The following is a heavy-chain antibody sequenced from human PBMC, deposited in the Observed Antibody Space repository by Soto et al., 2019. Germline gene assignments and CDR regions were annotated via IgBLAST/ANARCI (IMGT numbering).Heavy chain of an antibody. CDR1: GGSFSGYY. CDR2: INHSGST. V-gene: IGHV4-34*01. J-gene: IGHJ5*02. CDR3: ARGQGYCSGGSCYAFLPGVVWFDP. D-gene: IGHD2-15*01. Sequence: SETLSLTCAVYGGSFSGYYWSWIRQPPGKGLEWIGEINHSGSTNYNPSLKSRVTISVDTSKNQFSLKLSSVTAADTAVYYCARGQGYCSGGSCYAFLPGVVWFDPWGQGTLVTVSS.